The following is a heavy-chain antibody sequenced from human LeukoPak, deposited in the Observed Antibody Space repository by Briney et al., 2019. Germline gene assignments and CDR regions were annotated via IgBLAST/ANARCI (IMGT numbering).Heavy chain of an antibody. CDR2: IYSGGTR. J-gene: IGHJ4*02. V-gene: IGHV3-53*01. D-gene: IGHD2-2*01. Sequence: GGSLRLSCAASGFTVTTNYMSWVRQAPGKGLEWVSVIYSGGTRNYADSVKGRFTISRDNSKNTLLLQMNSLRVEDTAVYYCATRVTAGNWGQGTLVTVSS. CDR3: ATRVTAGN. CDR1: GFTVTTNY.